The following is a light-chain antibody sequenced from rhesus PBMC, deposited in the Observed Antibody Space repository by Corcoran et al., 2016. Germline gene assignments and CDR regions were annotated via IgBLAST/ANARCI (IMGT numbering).Light chain of an antibody. CDR3: LQYNSSSYS. CDR2: KAS. Sequence: DIQMTQSPSSLSASVGDPVTITCRASQSISSWLDWYEQKPGKAPTLLIYKASSLQSGVPSRFSGSGSGTDFTLTISSLQLEDFATYYCLQYNSSSYSFGQGTKVHIK. V-gene: IGKV1-22*01. J-gene: IGKJ2*01. CDR1: QSISSW.